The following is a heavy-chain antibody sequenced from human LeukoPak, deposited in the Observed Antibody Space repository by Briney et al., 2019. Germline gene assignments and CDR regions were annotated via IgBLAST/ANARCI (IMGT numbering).Heavy chain of an antibody. CDR1: GGSITSYY. J-gene: IGHJ4*02. CDR3: AREFSGTSIAARVFAS. D-gene: IGHD6-6*01. Sequence: SETLSLTCTVSGGSITSYYWTYIRQPAGKGLEWIGRIHSSGGTNYSPSLKSRVTMSLDTSKNQFSLNLSSVTAADTAIYYCAREFSGTSIAARVFASWGQGTLVTVSS. CDR2: IHSSGGT. V-gene: IGHV4-4*07.